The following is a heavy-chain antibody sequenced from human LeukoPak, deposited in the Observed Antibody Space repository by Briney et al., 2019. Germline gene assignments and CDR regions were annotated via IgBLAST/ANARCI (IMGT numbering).Heavy chain of an antibody. V-gene: IGHV4-39*07. CDR1: GGSISSSSYY. CDR2: IYYSGST. D-gene: IGHD4-17*01. Sequence: SETLSLTCTVSGGSISSSSYYWGWIRQPPGKGLEWIGSIYYSGSTYYNPSLKSRVTISVDTSKNQFSLKLSSVTAADTAVYYCASTVTTRDKYYFDYWGQGTLVTVSS. CDR3: ASTVTTRDKYYFDY. J-gene: IGHJ4*02.